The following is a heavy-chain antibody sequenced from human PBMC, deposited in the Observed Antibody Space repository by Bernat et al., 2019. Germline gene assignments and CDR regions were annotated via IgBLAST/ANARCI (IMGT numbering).Heavy chain of an antibody. CDR2: ISHSVRT. CDR1: GGSFRGYS. Sequence: QVQLQQWGAGLLKPSETLSLTCAVYGGSFRGYSWTWLRQPPGEGLEWIGEISHSVRTNYNPSLKSRVTISIDTSKNQFSLSLSSVTAADTALYYCASGNMAASIFYWGQGTLVTVSS. CDR3: ASGNMAASIFY. D-gene: IGHD6-13*01. V-gene: IGHV4-34*01. J-gene: IGHJ4*02.